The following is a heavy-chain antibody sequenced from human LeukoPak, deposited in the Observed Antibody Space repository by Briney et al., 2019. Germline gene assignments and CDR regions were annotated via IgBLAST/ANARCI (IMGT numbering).Heavy chain of an antibody. V-gene: IGHV4-34*01. D-gene: IGHD3-3*01. J-gene: IGHJ4*02. Sequence: SQTLSLACSLAAASCSGDYWSWIRQPPAKGVEWIGEINHRGSTNYNPSLKSQVTKSVDTSKNQFSLKLSPVTAADTAVYYCASLDFWSGYTKLWGQGTLVTVS. CDR2: INHRGST. CDR1: AASCSGDY. CDR3: ASLDFWSGYTKL.